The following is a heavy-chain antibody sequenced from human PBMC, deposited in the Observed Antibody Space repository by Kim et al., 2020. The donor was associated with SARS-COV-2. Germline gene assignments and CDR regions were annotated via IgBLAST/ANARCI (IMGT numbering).Heavy chain of an antibody. D-gene: IGHD3-22*01. J-gene: IGHJ4*02. CDR3: TRVTEWGIVVITTLSDY. V-gene: IGHV3-49*02. Sequence: VKGRFTISRDDSKSIAYLQMNSLKTEDTAVYYCTRVTEWGIVVITTLSDYWGQGTLVTVSS.